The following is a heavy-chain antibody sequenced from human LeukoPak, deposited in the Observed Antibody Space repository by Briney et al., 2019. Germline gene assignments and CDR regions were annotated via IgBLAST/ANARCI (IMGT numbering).Heavy chain of an antibody. CDR2: ISSSSSTI. Sequence: GGSLRLSCAASGFTFSSYSMNWVRQAPGKGLEWVSYISSSSSTIYYADSVKGRFTISRDNAKNSLYLQMNSLRAEDTAVYYCARDVLIAADGVIRLDAFDIWGQGTVVTVSS. V-gene: IGHV3-48*01. CDR1: GFTFSSYS. J-gene: IGHJ3*02. CDR3: ARDVLIAADGVIRLDAFDI. D-gene: IGHD6-13*01.